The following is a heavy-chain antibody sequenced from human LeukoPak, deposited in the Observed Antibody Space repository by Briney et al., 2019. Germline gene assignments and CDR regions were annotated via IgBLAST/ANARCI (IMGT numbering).Heavy chain of an antibody. Sequence: SETLSLTCTVSGGSPSSYYWSWIRQPPGEGLEHLGNIYYTGRANYNPSLKSRVTMSVDTSKNQFSLKLTSVTAADTAVYYCARHLGVGTYPLDSWGQGTLVTVSS. CDR3: ARHLGVGTYPLDS. CDR2: IYYTGRA. J-gene: IGHJ4*02. D-gene: IGHD3-3*01. CDR1: GGSPSSYY. V-gene: IGHV4-59*08.